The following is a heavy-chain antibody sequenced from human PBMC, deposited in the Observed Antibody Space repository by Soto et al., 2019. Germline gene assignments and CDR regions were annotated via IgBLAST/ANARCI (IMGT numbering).Heavy chain of an antibody. CDR3: ARRLYFYGRLPSQYHRGMDV. CDR1: GDTFRSYT. J-gene: IGHJ6*01. Sequence: QVQLVQSGPEVTRPGSSIKVSCESSGDTFRSYTFSWVRQASGQGLEWMGRIITIVSMVNYAQKFQGRVTITTDKSTNTAYMEMSRLTSEDTGLYYCARRLYFYGRLPSQYHRGMDVWGQGTTVTVSS. V-gene: IGHV1-69*02. D-gene: IGHD4-17*01. CDR2: IITIVSMV.